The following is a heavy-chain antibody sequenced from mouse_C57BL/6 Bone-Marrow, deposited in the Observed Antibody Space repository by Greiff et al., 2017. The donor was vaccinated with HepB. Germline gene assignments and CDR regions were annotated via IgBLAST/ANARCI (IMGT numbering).Heavy chain of an antibody. CDR2: INPYNGGT. CDR1: GYTFTDYY. CDR3: ARGSTTVVANFDV. J-gene: IGHJ1*03. V-gene: IGHV1-19*01. Sequence: EVQLQQSGPVLVKPGASVKMSCKASGYTFTDYYMNWVKQSHGKSLEWIGVINPYNGGTSYNQKFKGKATLTVDKSSSTAYMELNSLTSEDSAVYYCARGSTTVVANFDVWGTGTTVTVSS. D-gene: IGHD1-1*01.